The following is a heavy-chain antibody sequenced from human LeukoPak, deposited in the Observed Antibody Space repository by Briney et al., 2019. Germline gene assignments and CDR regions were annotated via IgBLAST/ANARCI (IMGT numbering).Heavy chain of an antibody. V-gene: IGHV4-34*01. J-gene: IGHJ4*02. CDR1: GGSFSGYY. Sequence: PSETLSLTCAVYGGSFSGYYWSWIRQPPGKGLEWIGEINHSGSTNYNPSLKSRVTISVDTSKNQFSLKLSSVTAADTAAYYCARGYLAYYDSSGYVPYYFDYWGQGTLVTVSS. D-gene: IGHD3-22*01. CDR2: INHSGST. CDR3: ARGYLAYYDSSGYVPYYFDY.